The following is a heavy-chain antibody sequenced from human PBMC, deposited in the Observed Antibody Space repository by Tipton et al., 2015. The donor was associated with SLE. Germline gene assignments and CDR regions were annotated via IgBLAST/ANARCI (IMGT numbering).Heavy chain of an antibody. J-gene: IGHJ4*02. CDR2: IKQDGSEM. CDR3: ARTFRRYGDFGY. D-gene: IGHD4-17*01. Sequence: SLRLSCAASGFTFSSYWMSWVRQAPGKGPEWVANIKQDGSEMYYVDSVKGRFTISRDNAKNSLYLHMNSLRVEDTAVYYCARTFRRYGDFGYWGQGTLVTVS. V-gene: IGHV3-7*01. CDR1: GFTFSSYW.